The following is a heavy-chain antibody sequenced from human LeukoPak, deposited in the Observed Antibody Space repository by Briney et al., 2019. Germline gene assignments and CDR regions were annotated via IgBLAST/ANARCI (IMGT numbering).Heavy chain of an antibody. CDR3: ARGPPTTTVTTYYYYYMDV. J-gene: IGHJ6*03. CDR1: GGSISNYY. D-gene: IGHD4-11*01. CDR2: IYYSGST. Sequence: PPETLSLTCTVSGGSISNYYWSWIRQPPGKGLEWIGYIYYSGSTNYNPSLKSRVTISVDTSKNQFSLKLSSVTAADTAVYYCARGPPTTTVTTYYYYYMDVWGKGTTVTVSS. V-gene: IGHV4-59*01.